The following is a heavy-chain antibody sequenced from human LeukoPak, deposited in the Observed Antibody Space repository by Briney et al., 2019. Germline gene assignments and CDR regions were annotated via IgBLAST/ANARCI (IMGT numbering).Heavy chain of an antibody. V-gene: IGHV4-59*12. Sequence: PSETLSLTCTVSGVSISSYFWSWIRQPPGKGLEWIGYIYYSGSTNYNPSLKSRVTISGDTSKNQFSLKLSSVTAADTAVYYCARGGGAAADNWFDPWGQGTLVTVSS. J-gene: IGHJ5*02. CDR3: ARGGGAAADNWFDP. CDR2: IYYSGST. D-gene: IGHD6-13*01. CDR1: GVSISSYF.